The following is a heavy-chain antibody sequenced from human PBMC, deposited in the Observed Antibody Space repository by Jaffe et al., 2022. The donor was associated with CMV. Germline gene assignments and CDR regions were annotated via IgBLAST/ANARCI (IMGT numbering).Heavy chain of an antibody. CDR3: ARGLEYGDYISLYYYYYYMDV. D-gene: IGHD4-17*01. CDR2: INHSGST. V-gene: IGHV4-34*01. CDR1: GGSFSGYY. J-gene: IGHJ6*03. Sequence: QVQLQQWGAGLLKPSETLSLTCAVYGGSFSGYYWSWIRQPPGKGLEWIGEINHSGSTNYNPSLKSRVTISVDTSKNQFSLKLSSVTAADTAVYYCARGLEYGDYISLYYYYYYMDVWGKGTTVTVSS.